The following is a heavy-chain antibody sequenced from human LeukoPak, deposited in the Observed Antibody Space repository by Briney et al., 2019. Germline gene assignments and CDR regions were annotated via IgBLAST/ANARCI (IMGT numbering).Heavy chain of an antibody. V-gene: IGHV5-51*01. CDR3: ARSGYSSSPLGGYFDY. D-gene: IGHD6-13*01. J-gene: IGHJ4*02. CDR2: IYPGDSDT. Sequence: GESLKISCKGSGYSFTTYWIAWVRQMPGKGLEWMGIIYPGDSDTRYSPSFQGQVTISADKSISTAYMQWSSLKASDTAIYYCARSGYSSSPLGGYFDYWGQGTLVTASS. CDR1: GYSFTTYW.